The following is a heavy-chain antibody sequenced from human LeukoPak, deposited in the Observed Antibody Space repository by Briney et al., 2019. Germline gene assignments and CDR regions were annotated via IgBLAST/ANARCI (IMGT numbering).Heavy chain of an antibody. D-gene: IGHD5-12*01. Sequence: PGGSLILSCAASGVTFSSYGMHWVRQAPGKGLEWVALISSDGNDKLYGDSVKGRFTISRDDSKSTLYLQMNSLRAEDTAVYYCTTKVIRGNSGDDYDDWGQGTLVTVSS. CDR3: TTKVIRGNSGDDYDD. CDR2: ISSDGNDK. V-gene: IGHV3-30*03. CDR1: GVTFSSYG. J-gene: IGHJ4*02.